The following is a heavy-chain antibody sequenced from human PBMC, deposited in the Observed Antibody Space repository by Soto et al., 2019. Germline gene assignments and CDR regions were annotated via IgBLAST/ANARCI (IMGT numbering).Heavy chain of an antibody. V-gene: IGHV3-15*01. CDR1: GFTFSNAW. CDR3: ATVYCATTRCHAPFDY. J-gene: IGHJ4*02. D-gene: IGHD1-26*01. CDR2: IKTNSDGGTV. Sequence: PGGSLRLSCAASGFTFSNAWMSWFRQAPGKGLEWIGRIKTNSDGGTVDYASPVKGRFTISRDDSKSMLYLDLNSLKTEDTGVYFCATVYCATTRCHAPFDYCGKGTLVTVSS.